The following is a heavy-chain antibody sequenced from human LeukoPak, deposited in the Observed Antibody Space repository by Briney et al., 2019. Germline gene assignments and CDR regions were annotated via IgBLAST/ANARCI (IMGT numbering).Heavy chain of an antibody. CDR3: AKDPRYCSSTSCYYGGYFDY. CDR2: ISGSGGST. V-gene: IGHV3-23*01. CDR1: GFTFSTYG. J-gene: IGHJ4*02. Sequence: GGSLRLSCAVSGFTFSTYGMTWVRQAPGKGLEWVSAISGSGGSTYYADSVKGRFTISRDNSKNTLYLQMNSLRAEDTAVYYCAKDPRYCSSTSCYYGGYFDYWGQGTLVTVSS. D-gene: IGHD2-2*01.